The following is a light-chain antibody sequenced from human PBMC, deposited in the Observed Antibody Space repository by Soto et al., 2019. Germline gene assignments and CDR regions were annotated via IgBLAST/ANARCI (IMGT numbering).Light chain of an antibody. V-gene: IGKV4-1*01. CDR2: WAY. CDR1: QSVLYSSNNKNY. Sequence: DIVMTQSPDSLAVSLGERATINCKSSQSVLYSSNNKNYLAWYQQKPGQPPKLLIYWAYTRESGVHDRFSGSGSGTDFTLTIRSLQAEDVAVYYCKQYYSTPPTFGQGTKVDIK. CDR3: KQYYSTPPT. J-gene: IGKJ1*01.